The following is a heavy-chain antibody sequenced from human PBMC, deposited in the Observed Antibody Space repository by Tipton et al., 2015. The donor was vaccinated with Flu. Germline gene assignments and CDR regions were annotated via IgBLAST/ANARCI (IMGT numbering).Heavy chain of an antibody. CDR1: GFTFSTYG. V-gene: IGHV3-48*04. D-gene: IGHD3-9*01. J-gene: IGHJ4*02. CDR3: ATLTGDDF. CDR2: ISSSGNTI. Sequence: VQLVQSGGGVVQPGRSLRLSCAASGFTFSTYGMHWVRQASGRGLEWVSYISSSGNTISYADSVRGRFTISRDNTKKSLYLQLNSLRAEDTAIYYCATLTGDDFWGQGILVTVSS.